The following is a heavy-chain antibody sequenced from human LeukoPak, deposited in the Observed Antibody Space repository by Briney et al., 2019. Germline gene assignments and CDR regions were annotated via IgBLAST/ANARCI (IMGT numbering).Heavy chain of an antibody. CDR2: ISGSGGST. J-gene: IGHJ4*02. V-gene: IGHV3-23*01. D-gene: IGHD5-18*01. CDR1: GFTFSSYA. Sequence: GGSLRLSCAASGFTFSSYAMSWVRQAPGKGLEWVSTISGSGGSTYYADSVKGRFTISGDNSKNTLYLQMNSLRAEDTAVYYCAKRSYGFSYYFDYWGQGTLVTVSS. CDR3: AKRSYGFSYYFDY.